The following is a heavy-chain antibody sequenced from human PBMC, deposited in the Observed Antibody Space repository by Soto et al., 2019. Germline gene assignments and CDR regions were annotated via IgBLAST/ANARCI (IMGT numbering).Heavy chain of an antibody. CDR1: GFTFSSYA. Sequence: EVQLLESGGGLVQPGESLRLSCAASGFTFSSYAMSWVRQTPGKGLEWVSAITAGGGSTYYADSVKGRFTISRDNSKNPLYLQMNSLRAEDTAVYYWAKLGYCTGGSCHNCGVDVWGQGTTVTVSS. D-gene: IGHD2-15*01. V-gene: IGHV3-23*01. CDR2: ITAGGGST. CDR3: AKLGYCTGGSCHNCGVDV. J-gene: IGHJ6*02.